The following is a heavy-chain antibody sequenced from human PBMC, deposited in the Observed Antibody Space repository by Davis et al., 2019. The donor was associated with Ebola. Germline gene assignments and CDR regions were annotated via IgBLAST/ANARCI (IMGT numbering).Heavy chain of an antibody. CDR3: ARKNLFCSGGSCYSSVDY. CDR1: GFSLRTRGVG. Sequence: SGPTLVKPTPTLTLTCTFSGFSLRTRGVGVGWIRQPPGKALEWLALIYWDDDKRYSPSLKSRLTITKDTSKNQVVLTMTNMDPVDTATYYCARKNLFCSGGSCYSSVDYWGQGTLVTVSS. D-gene: IGHD2-15*01. V-gene: IGHV2-5*02. CDR2: IYWDDDK. J-gene: IGHJ4*02.